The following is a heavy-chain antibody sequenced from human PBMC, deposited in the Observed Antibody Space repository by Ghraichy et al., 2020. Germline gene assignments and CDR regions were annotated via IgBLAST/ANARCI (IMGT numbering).Heavy chain of an antibody. J-gene: IGHJ4*02. D-gene: IGHD1-26*01. CDR1: GFTFSSYSYT. V-gene: IGHV3-23*01. CDR3: ANVPSSSSSKLGRGFGY. Sequence: GGLRLSCVTSGFTFSSYSYTMSWVRQAPGKGLECVAALSGSGGNTYYADSVKGRFTITRDISKKTLYLEMNSLRVEDTAVYLCANVPSSSSSKLGRGFGYWGQGTLVTVSS. CDR2: LSGSGGNT.